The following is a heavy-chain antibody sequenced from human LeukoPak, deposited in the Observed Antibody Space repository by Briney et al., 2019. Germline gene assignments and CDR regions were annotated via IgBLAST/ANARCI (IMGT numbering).Heavy chain of an antibody. J-gene: IGHJ3*01. CDR1: GVSIRSNY. D-gene: IGHD1-14*01. CDR2: IFYTGST. Sequence: PSETLSLTCTVSGVSIRSNYWSWIRQPPGKGLEWIGYIFYTGSTKYNPSLKSRVSILVDTSRNQFSLKLSSVTAADTAVYSCARGTYNSSPPDLWGQGTMVTVSS. CDR3: ARGTYNSSPPDL. V-gene: IGHV4-59*01.